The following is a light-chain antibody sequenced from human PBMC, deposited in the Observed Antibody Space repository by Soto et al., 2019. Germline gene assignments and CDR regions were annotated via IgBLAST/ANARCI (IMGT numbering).Light chain of an antibody. CDR2: GAS. CDR1: QSVSSSY. Sequence: SAGGVAIVCRRASQSVSSSYLAWYQHKPGQAPRLLISGASNRAAGIPDRFSGSGSGTDVTLPMTRLEPEDFAVYYCQQYDTAVTFGGGTKVDIK. CDR3: QQYDTAVT. J-gene: IGKJ4*01. V-gene: IGKV3-20*01.